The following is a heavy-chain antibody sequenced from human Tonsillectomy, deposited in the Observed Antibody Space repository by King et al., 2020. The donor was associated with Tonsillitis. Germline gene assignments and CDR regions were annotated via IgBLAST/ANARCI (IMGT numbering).Heavy chain of an antibody. D-gene: IGHD3/OR15-3a*01. J-gene: IGHJ6*02. CDR1: GFTFRDYA. CDR2: ITGGGGST. Sequence: VQSGGSLRLSCAASGFTFRDYALYWVRQAPGKGLEWVSTITGGGGSTYYANSVKGRFTISRDNFKNTLYLEMNSLRAEDTALYYCAKDGKYRTDGMDVWGQGTTVTVSS. V-gene: IGHV3-23*01. CDR3: AKDGKYRTDGMDV.